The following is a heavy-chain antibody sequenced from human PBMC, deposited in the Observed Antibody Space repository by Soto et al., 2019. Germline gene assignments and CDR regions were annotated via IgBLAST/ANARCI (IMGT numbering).Heavy chain of an antibody. CDR3: ARVNGYYYYGMDV. Sequence: PGGSLRLSCAASGFTFSSYAMSWVRQAPGKGLEWVSAISGSGGSTYYADSVKGRFTISRDNSKNTLYLQMNSLRAEDTAVYYCARVNGYYYYGMDVWGQGTTVTVSS. CDR2: ISGSGGST. J-gene: IGHJ6*02. V-gene: IGHV3-23*01. CDR1: GFTFSSYA. D-gene: IGHD3-22*01.